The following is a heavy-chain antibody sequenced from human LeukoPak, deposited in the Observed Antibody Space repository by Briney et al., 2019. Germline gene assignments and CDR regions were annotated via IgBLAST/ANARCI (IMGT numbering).Heavy chain of an antibody. CDR1: GFTFSSYW. CDR3: ARDRWNGQSDY. Sequence: GGSLRLSCAASGFTFSSYWMSWVRQAPGKGREWVANIKQDGSEKYYVDSVKGRFTISRDNAKNSLYLQMNSLRAEDTAVYYCARDRWNGQSDYWGQGTLVTVSS. CDR2: IKQDGSEK. J-gene: IGHJ4*02. V-gene: IGHV3-7*01. D-gene: IGHD1-1*01.